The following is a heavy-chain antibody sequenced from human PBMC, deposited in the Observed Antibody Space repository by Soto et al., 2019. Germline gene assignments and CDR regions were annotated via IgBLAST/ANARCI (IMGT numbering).Heavy chain of an antibody. CDR1: GYTYTSYG. CDR3: AREPVAGIWFDP. CDR2: INSYNGNT. Sequence: APVKVSCKDSGYTYTSYGICWVRQAPGQGLEWMGWINSYNGNTNYAQKLQGRVTMTTDTSTSTAYMELRSLRSDDTAVYYCAREPVAGIWFDPWGQGTLVTVSS. J-gene: IGHJ5*02. D-gene: IGHD6-19*01. V-gene: IGHV1-18*01.